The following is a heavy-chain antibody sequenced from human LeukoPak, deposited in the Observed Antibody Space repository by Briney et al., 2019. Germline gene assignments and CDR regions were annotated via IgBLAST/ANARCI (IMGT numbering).Heavy chain of an antibody. Sequence: GGSLRLSCAASGFTFSSYWMHWVRQAPGKGLVWVSRINSDGSSTSYADSVKGRFTIPRDNAKNTLYLQMNSLRAEDTAVYYCARPYSSGWTALEAFDIWGQGTMVTVSS. CDR1: GFTFSSYW. D-gene: IGHD6-19*01. CDR3: ARPYSSGWTALEAFDI. J-gene: IGHJ3*02. V-gene: IGHV3-74*01. CDR2: INSDGSST.